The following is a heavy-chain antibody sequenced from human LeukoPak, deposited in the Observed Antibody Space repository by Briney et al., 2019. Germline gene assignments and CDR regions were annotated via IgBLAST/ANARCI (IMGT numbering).Heavy chain of an antibody. CDR2: IYYSGST. CDR1: GGSLSGYY. D-gene: IGHD2-2*01. Sequence: SETLSLTCAVYGGSLSGYYWSWIRQPPGKGLEWIGYIYYSGSTNYNPSLKSRVTMSVDTSKNQFSLKLSSVTAADTAVYYCARRYCSSTSCWFDPWGQGTLVTVSS. J-gene: IGHJ5*02. CDR3: ARRYCSSTSCWFDP. V-gene: IGHV4-59*08.